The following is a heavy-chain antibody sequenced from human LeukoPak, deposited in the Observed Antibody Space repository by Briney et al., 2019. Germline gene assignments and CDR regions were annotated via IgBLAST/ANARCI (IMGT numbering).Heavy chain of an antibody. J-gene: IGHJ6*02. Sequence: PGDSLKTSCKGSGYSFTSYWIGWVRQMPGKGLEWMGIIHPGDSDTRYSPSFQGQVTISADKSISTAYLQWSSLKASDTAMYYCARCGGDCTYGMDVWGQGTTVTVSS. D-gene: IGHD2-21*02. CDR1: GYSFTSYW. CDR2: IHPGDSDT. CDR3: ARCGGDCTYGMDV. V-gene: IGHV5-51*01.